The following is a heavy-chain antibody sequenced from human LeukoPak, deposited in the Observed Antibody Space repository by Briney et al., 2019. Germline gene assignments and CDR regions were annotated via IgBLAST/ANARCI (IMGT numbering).Heavy chain of an antibody. D-gene: IGHD1-1*01. CDR3: ARDLLDLYYYHMDV. CDR1: GFTFGDFY. CDR2: ISGPSATI. V-gene: IGHV3-11*01. Sequence: GGSLRLSCTASGFTFGDFYVAWIRQAPGRGLEWLSFISGPSATIYYADSVQGRFTISRDNANNSLYLHMNNLRVEDTAVYYCARDLLDLYYYHMDVWGKGTTVTVSS. J-gene: IGHJ6*03.